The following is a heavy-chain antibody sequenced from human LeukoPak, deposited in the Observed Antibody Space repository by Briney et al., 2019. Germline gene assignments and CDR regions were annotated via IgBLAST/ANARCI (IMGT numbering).Heavy chain of an antibody. CDR3: ARERWHCRGNDCYSVYYYGLDV. D-gene: IGHD2-15*01. J-gene: IGHJ6*02. V-gene: IGHV1-3*01. Sequence: GASVKVSCKASGYTFTNYAFHWVRQAPGQRLEWLGWINAGNDDTKYSQKFQARVTITRDTSASTVYMELSSLTSDDTAVYYCARERWHCRGNDCYSVYYYGLDVWGQRTTVTVSS. CDR1: GYTFTNYA. CDR2: INAGNDDT.